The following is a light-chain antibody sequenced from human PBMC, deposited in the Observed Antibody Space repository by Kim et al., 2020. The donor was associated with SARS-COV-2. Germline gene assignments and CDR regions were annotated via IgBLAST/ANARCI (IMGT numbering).Light chain of an antibody. CDR3: GADHGSGSNFVWGV. CDR1: SGYSNYK. V-gene: IGLV9-49*01. Sequence: ELTQPPSASASLGASVTLTCTLSSGYSNYKVDWYQQRPGKGPRFVMRVGTGGIVGSKGDGIPDRFSVLGSGLNRYLTIKNIQEEDESDYHCGADHGSGSNFVWGVCGGGTNLTVL. CDR2: VGTGGIVG. J-gene: IGLJ3*02.